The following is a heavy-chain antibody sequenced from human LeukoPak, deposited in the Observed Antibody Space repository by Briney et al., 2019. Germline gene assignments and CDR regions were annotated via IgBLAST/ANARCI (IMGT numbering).Heavy chain of an antibody. J-gene: IGHJ4*02. CDR3: AKAVSGTHFDV. CDR2: ISWNSGSL. V-gene: IGHV3-9*01. Sequence: GGSLRLSCAASGFIFDDYAMHWVRRAPGKGLEWVSSISWNSGSLGYADSVKGRFTISRDNTKNSLYLQMNSLSDEDTAFYYCAKAVSGTHFDVWGQGTLVTVSS. D-gene: IGHD6-19*01. CDR1: GFIFDDYA.